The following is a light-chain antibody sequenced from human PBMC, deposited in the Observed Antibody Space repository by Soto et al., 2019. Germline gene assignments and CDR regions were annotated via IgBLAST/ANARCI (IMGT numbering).Light chain of an antibody. J-gene: IGLJ2*01. CDR2: STN. Sequence: QTVVTQEPSLTVSPGGTVTLTCASSTGAVTSGHYPYWFQQKPGQTPRALIYSTNNKHSWTPARFSGSLLGGKAALTLSGAQPEDEAEYYCLLFYGAGLVFGGGTKLTVL. CDR3: LLFYGAGLV. V-gene: IGLV7-43*01. CDR1: TGAVTSGHY.